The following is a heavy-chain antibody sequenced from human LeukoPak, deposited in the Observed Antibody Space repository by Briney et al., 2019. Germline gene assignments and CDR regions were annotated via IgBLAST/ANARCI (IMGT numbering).Heavy chain of an antibody. Sequence: PGGSLRLSCAASGFTFSSYGMHWVRQAPGKGLEWVALIWYNGGNEYYADPVKGRFTVSRDNSKNTLYLQMNSLRAEDTAVYYCAKAGYSSSSFDFYCYMDVWGKGTTVTVSS. D-gene: IGHD6-6*01. CDR2: IWYNGGNE. CDR1: GFTFSSYG. J-gene: IGHJ6*03. V-gene: IGHV3-33*06. CDR3: AKAGYSSSSFDFYCYMDV.